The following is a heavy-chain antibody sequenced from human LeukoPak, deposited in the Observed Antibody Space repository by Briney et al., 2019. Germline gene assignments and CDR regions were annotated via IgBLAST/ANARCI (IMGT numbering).Heavy chain of an antibody. CDR3: AGDTAGRDV. V-gene: IGHV1-69*13. D-gene: IGHD6-19*01. CDR1: GYIFTTYY. CDR2: IIPIFGTA. J-gene: IGHJ6*02. Sequence: GASVKVSCKASGYIFTTYYMHWVRQAPGQGLEWMGGIIPIFGTANYAQKFQGRVTITADESTSTAYMELSSLRSEDTAVYYCAGDTAGRDVWGQGTTVTVSS.